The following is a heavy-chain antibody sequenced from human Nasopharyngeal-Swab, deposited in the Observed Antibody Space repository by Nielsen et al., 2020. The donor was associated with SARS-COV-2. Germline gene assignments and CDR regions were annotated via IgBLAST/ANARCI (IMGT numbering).Heavy chain of an antibody. CDR1: GFTFSTYA. CDR3: ARGTYDFQLLFCDY. J-gene: IGHJ4*02. D-gene: IGHD2-2*01. Sequence: GGSLRLSCVASGFTFSTYAFHWVRQAPGEGLEWVTFISSDGSNKYYADSVKGRFTISRDNSKNTVYLQVNSLRADDTAAYYCARGTYDFQLLFCDYWGQGTLVTVSS. V-gene: IGHV3-30-3*01. CDR2: ISSDGSNK.